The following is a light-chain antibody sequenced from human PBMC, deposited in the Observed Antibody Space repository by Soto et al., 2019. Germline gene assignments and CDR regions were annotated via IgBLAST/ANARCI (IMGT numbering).Light chain of an antibody. CDR2: AAS. Sequence: DIQMTQSPSSLSASVGDRVTITCRASQSIRNYLNWYQQKPGKAPKLLIYAASSLQSGVPSRFSGSGSGTYFTLTITSLQPEDFATYYCQQSSITPVTFGQGTKLDIK. CDR1: QSIRNY. J-gene: IGKJ2*01. V-gene: IGKV1-39*01. CDR3: QQSSITPVT.